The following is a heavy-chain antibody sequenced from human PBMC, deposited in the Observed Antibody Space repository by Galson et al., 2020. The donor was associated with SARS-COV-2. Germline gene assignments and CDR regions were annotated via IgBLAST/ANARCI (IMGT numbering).Heavy chain of an antibody. CDR1: GFTFSNNW. V-gene: IGHV3-7*01. Sequence: GGSLRLSCAASGFTFSNNWMSWVRQAPGKGLEWVANIKQDGSEKYYVDSVKGRFTISRDNAKNSLYLQMNSLRAEDTAVYSCARLGSSSWYFDYWGQGTRVTVSS. CDR2: IKQDGSEK. J-gene: IGHJ4*02. D-gene: IGHD6-13*01. CDR3: ARLGSSSWYFDY.